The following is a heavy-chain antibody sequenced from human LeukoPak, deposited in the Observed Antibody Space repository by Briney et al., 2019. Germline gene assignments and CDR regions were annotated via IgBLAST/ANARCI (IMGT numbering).Heavy chain of an antibody. CDR1: GGSISSSNW. Sequence: SETLSLTCAVSGGSISSSNWWSWVRQPPGKGLEWIGEIYHSGSTNYNPPLKSRVTISLDKFKNQFSLRLNSVTAADTAMYYCAKSGGYGLIDYWGQGTLVTVSS. CDR2: IYHSGST. V-gene: IGHV4-4*02. CDR3: AKSGGYGLIDY. J-gene: IGHJ4*02. D-gene: IGHD1-26*01.